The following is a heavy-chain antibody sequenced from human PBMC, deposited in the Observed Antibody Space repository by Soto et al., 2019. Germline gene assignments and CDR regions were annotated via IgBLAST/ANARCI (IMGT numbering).Heavy chain of an antibody. J-gene: IGHJ2*01. CDR1: GLTFSTYD. CDR2: LGTGDDT. V-gene: IGHV3-13*01. CDR3: AREGPDWVLDI. Sequence: EVQLVESGGGLVQPGGSLRLSCAASGLTFSTYDMHWVRQPIGKGLEWVAALGTGDDTYYPDSVRGRFTVSRDDAKNSLYLQMDSLTAGDTAVYYCAREGPDWVLDIWGRGTLVIVSS.